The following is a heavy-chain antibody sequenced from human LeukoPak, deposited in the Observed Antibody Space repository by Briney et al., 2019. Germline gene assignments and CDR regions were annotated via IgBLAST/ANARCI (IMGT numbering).Heavy chain of an antibody. Sequence: ASVKVSCKASGYTFTGYYMHWVRQAPGQGLEWMGWINPNSGGTNYAQKFQGRVTMTRVTSISTVYMELSSLRSDDTAVYYCARVLSGGYADYWGLGTLVTVSS. CDR2: INPNSGGT. V-gene: IGHV1-2*02. CDR1: GYTFTGYY. CDR3: ARVLSGGYADY. J-gene: IGHJ4*02. D-gene: IGHD5-12*01.